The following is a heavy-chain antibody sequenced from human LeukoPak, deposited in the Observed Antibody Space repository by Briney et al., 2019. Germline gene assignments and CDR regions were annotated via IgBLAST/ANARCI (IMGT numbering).Heavy chain of an antibody. CDR1: GGSISSSSYY. CDR2: IYYSGST. J-gene: IGHJ4*02. D-gene: IGHD3-3*01. Sequence: SETLSLTCTVSGGSISSSSYYWGWIRQPPGKGLEWIGSIYYSGSTYYNPSLKSRVTISVDTSKNQFSLKLSSVTAADTAVYYCARGPITIFGVVQSYDYWGQGTLVTVSS. CDR3: ARGPITIFGVVQSYDY. V-gene: IGHV4-39*07.